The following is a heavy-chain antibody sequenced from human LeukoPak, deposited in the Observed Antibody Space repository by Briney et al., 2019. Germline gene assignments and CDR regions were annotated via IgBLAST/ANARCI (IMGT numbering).Heavy chain of an antibody. V-gene: IGHV4-30-4*08. Sequence: SETLSLTCTVSGGSISSGDYYWSWIRQPPGKGLEWIGYIYYSGSTYYNPSLKSRVTISVDTSKNQFSLKLSSVTAADTAVYYCARRTPSWAFDIWGQGTMVTVSS. CDR3: ARRTPSWAFDI. CDR2: IYYSGST. J-gene: IGHJ3*02. CDR1: GGSISSGDYY.